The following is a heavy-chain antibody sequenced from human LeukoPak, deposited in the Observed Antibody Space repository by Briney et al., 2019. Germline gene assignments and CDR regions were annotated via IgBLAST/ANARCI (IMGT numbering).Heavy chain of an antibody. CDR2: ISYDGSNK. CDR1: GFTFSSYG. J-gene: IGHJ4*02. Sequence: PGGSLRLSCAASGFTFSSYGMHWVRQAPGKGLEWVAVISYDGSNKYYADSVKGRFTISRDNSKNTLYLQMNSLRAEDTAVYYCAREALGYGSGSYWSMSYWGQGTLVTVSS. CDR3: AREALGYGSGSYWSMSY. V-gene: IGHV3-30*03. D-gene: IGHD3-10*01.